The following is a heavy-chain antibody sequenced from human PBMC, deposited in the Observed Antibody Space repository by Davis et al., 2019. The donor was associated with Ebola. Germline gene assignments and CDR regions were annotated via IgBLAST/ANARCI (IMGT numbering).Heavy chain of an antibody. D-gene: IGHD6-13*01. CDR2: IWYDGSNK. CDR3: ARDPVAAADAFDI. J-gene: IGHJ3*02. Sequence: GESLKISCAASGFTFSSYGMHWVRQAPGKGLEWVAVIWYDGSNKYYADSVKGRFTISRDNSKNTLYLQMNSLRAEDTAVYYCARDPVAAADAFDIWGQGTMVTVSS. CDR1: GFTFSSYG. V-gene: IGHV3-33*01.